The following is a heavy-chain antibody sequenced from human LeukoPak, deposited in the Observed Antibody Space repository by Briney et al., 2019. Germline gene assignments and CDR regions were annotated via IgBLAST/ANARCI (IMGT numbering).Heavy chain of an antibody. J-gene: IGHJ4*02. CDR3: AKDRALVGARGYFDY. CDR1: GFTFSGYW. Sequence: GGSLRLSCAASGFTFSGYWMHWVRQAPGKGLEGVAVISYDGSNKYYADSVKGRFTISRDNSKNTLYLQMNSLRAEDTAVYYCAKDRALVGARGYFDYWGQGTLVTVSS. CDR2: ISYDGSNK. D-gene: IGHD1-26*01. V-gene: IGHV3-30*18.